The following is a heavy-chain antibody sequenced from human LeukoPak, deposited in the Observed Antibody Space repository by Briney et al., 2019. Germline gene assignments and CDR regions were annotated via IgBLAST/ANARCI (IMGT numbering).Heavy chain of an antibody. CDR2: LKSDGSAN. V-gene: IGHV3-7*03. D-gene: IGHD1-26*01. Sequence: GGSLRLSCAASGFTFSSYWMSWVRQAPGKGLEWVASLKSDGSANNYVGSVRGRFIISRDNAKNSLYLHLNSLGAEDTAIYYCVKGGTWDTDYWGQGTLVIVSS. J-gene: IGHJ4*02. CDR1: GFTFSSYW. CDR3: VKGGTWDTDY.